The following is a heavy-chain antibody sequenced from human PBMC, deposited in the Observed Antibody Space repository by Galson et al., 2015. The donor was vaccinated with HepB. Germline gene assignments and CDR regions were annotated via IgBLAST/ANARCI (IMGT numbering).Heavy chain of an antibody. CDR1: GFTFSSYA. J-gene: IGHJ4*02. CDR3: ARDPPLGTPFDY. CDR2: ISSSSSYI. V-gene: IGHV3-21*01. Sequence: SLRLSCAASGFTFSSYAMSWVRQAPGKGLEWVSSISSSSSYIYYADSVKGRFTISRDNAKNSLYLQMNSLRAEDTAVYYCARDPPLGTPFDYWGQGTLVTVSS. D-gene: IGHD7-27*01.